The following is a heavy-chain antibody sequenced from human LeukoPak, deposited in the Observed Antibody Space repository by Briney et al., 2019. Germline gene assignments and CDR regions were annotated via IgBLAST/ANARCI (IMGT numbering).Heavy chain of an antibody. CDR2: IYTSGST. V-gene: IGHV4-4*07. J-gene: IGHJ6*03. CDR3: ARRRGITGTTGYYYYYYMDV. D-gene: IGHD1-20*01. Sequence: SETLSLTCTVSGGSISSYYWSWIRQPAGKGLEWIGRIYTSGSTNYNPSLKSRVTMSVDTSKNQFSLKLSSVTAADTAVYYCARRRGITGTTGYYYYYYMDVWGKGTTVTVSS. CDR1: GGSISSYY.